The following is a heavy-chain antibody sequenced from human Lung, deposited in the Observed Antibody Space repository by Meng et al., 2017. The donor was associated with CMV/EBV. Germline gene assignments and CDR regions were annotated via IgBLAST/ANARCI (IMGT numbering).Heavy chain of an antibody. CDR3: ARDPSNTSGRYAYFDY. D-gene: IGHD6-19*01. Sequence: QLVKAGAEVKKPGASGRVSCKASGYTFTHHGISWIRQAPGQGLEWMGWISCYNGDTNYAQKFQGKVTMTTDTSTSTAYMDLRSLRSDDTAVYYCARDPSNTSGRYAYFDYWGQGTLVTVSS. J-gene: IGHJ4*02. CDR2: ISCYNGDT. CDR1: GYTFTHHG. V-gene: IGHV1-18*01.